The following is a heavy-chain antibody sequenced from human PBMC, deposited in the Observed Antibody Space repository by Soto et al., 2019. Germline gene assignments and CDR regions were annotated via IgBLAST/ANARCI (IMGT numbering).Heavy chain of an antibody. D-gene: IGHD5-12*01. CDR3: ERTALGMATRYYFDY. CDR1: GYSFTSYW. CDR2: IYPGDSDT. Sequence: GESLKISCNGSGYSFTSYWIGWVRQMPGKGLEWMGIIYPGDSDTRYSPSFQGQVTISADKSISTAYLQWSSLKASDTAMYYCERTALGMATRYYFDYWGQGTLVTVYS. V-gene: IGHV5-51*01. J-gene: IGHJ4*02.